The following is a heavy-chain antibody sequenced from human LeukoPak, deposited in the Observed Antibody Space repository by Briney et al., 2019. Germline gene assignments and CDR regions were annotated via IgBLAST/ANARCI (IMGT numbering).Heavy chain of an antibody. CDR3: AELGITMIGGV. CDR1: GFTFSSYA. J-gene: IGHJ6*04. Sequence: GGSLRLSCAASGFTFSSYAMHWVRQAPGKGLEYVSAISSNGGSTYYANSVKGRFTISRDNAKNSLYLQMNSLRAEDTAVYYCAELGITMIGGVWGKGTTVTISS. CDR2: ISSNGGST. D-gene: IGHD3-10*02. V-gene: IGHV3-64*01.